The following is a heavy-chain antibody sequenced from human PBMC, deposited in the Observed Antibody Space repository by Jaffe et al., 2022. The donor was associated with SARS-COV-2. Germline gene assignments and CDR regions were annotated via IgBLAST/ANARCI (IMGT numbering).Heavy chain of an antibody. CDR2: IYHSGST. CDR1: GYSISSGYY. J-gene: IGHJ5*02. CDR3: ARDLRGCSGGSCYGWFDP. Sequence: QVQLQESGPGLVKPSETLSLTCTVSGYSISSGYYWGWIRQPPGKGLEWIGSIYHSGSTYYNPSLKSRVTISVDTSKNQFSLKLSSVTAADTAVYYCARDLRGCSGGSCYGWFDPWGQGTLVTVSS. D-gene: IGHD2-15*01. V-gene: IGHV4-38-2*02.